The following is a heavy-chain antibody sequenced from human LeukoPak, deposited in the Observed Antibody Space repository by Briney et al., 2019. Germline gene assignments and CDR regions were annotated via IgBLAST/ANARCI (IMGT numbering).Heavy chain of an antibody. CDR1: GFTFSSYW. CDR3: ARDIAVAGTTFDY. D-gene: IGHD6-19*01. Sequence: SGGSLRLSCAVSGFTFSSYWMSWVRQAPGKGLEWVAVISYDGSNKYYADSVKGRFTISRDNSKNTLYLQMNSLRAEDTAVYYCARDIAVAGTTFDYWGQGTLVTVSS. CDR2: ISYDGSNK. V-gene: IGHV3-30*03. J-gene: IGHJ4*02.